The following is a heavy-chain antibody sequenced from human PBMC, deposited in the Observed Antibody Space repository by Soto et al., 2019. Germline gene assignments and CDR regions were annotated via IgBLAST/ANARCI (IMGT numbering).Heavy chain of an antibody. J-gene: IGHJ4*02. D-gene: IGHD2-21*01. CDR1: GFTFTNSG. CDR3: AAQVSSGY. CDR2: ISYDGNTK. V-gene: IGHV3-30*03. Sequence: QVQLVESGGGVVQPGRSLRLSCAASGFTFTNSGMHWDRQAPGKGLEWVAVISYDGNTKYYADSVKGRFTISRDNSQHTLYLQMNNLRGEDTAVYYCAAQVSSGYWGQGTLVTVSS.